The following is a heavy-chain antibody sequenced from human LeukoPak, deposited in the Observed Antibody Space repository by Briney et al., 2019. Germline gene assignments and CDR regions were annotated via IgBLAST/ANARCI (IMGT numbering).Heavy chain of an antibody. J-gene: IGHJ4*02. Sequence: PGGPVRLSCAASGFTFSRHNMNWVRQAPMKGLEWVASIGSDGTYIYYADSVQGRFSISRDNAKNSMYLQMNSLRAEDTAVYYCARKMKTGDRVGTFDIWGQGTLVTVSS. CDR3: ARKMKTGDRVGTFDI. CDR1: GFTFSRHN. D-gene: IGHD1-1*01. V-gene: IGHV3-21*01. CDR2: IGSDGTYI.